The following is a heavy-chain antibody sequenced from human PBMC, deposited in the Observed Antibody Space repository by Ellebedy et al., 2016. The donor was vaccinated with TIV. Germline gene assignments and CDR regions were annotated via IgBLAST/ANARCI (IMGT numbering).Heavy chain of an antibody. Sequence: GGSLRLXCTVRGFTFSNYAMSWVRQAPGKGLEWVADINGSGGRIFYADSVKGRFTISRDNSRNTVSLQMNSLRPEDTAVYYCAGGELLSLFDYWGQGTLVTVSS. CDR2: INGSGGRI. J-gene: IGHJ4*02. CDR1: GFTFSNYA. D-gene: IGHD3-10*01. V-gene: IGHV3-23*01. CDR3: AGGELLSLFDY.